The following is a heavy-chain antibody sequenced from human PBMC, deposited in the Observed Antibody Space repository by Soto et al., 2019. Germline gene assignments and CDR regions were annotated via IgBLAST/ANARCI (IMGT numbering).Heavy chain of an antibody. CDR1: GDSVSSNSAA. V-gene: IGHV6-1*01. Sequence: SQTLSLTCAISGDSVSSNSAAWNWIRQSPSRGLEWLGRTYYRSKWYNDYAVSVKSRITINPDTSKNQFSLQLNSVTPEDTAVYYCARDRKLELRGYYYYYMDVWGKGTTVTVSS. CDR3: ARDRKLELRGYYYYYMDV. CDR2: TYYRSKWYN. J-gene: IGHJ6*03. D-gene: IGHD1-7*01.